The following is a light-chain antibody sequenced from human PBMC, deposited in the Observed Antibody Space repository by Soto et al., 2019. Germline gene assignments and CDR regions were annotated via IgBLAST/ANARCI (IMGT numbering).Light chain of an antibody. Sequence: MTQSPATLSASVGDRVTITCRASQDISNYLSWYQQKLGKAPQLLIYDASNLETGVPSRFSGSGSGTDYTFTISSLQPEDTAKYYCQQYSHLITFGQGTRLEIK. V-gene: IGKV1-33*01. J-gene: IGKJ5*01. CDR1: QDISNY. CDR3: QQYSHLIT. CDR2: DAS.